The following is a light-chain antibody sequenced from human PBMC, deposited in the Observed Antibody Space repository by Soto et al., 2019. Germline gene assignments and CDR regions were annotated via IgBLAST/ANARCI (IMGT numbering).Light chain of an antibody. Sequence: QSVLTQPASVSGSPGQSITISCNGISNDVGTYNLVSWYQHHPGKAPKLIIYEASKRPSGVPNRFSGSKSGNTASLTISGLHAEDEADYYCCSYGRSVVFGGGTKLTVL. V-gene: IGLV2-23*01. CDR1: SNDVGTYNL. CDR3: CSYGRSVV. CDR2: EAS. J-gene: IGLJ2*01.